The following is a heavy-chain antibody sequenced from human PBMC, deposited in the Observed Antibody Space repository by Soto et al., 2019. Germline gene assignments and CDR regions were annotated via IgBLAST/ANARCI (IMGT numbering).Heavy chain of an antibody. CDR1: GGSISSYY. V-gene: IGHV4-59*01. CDR2: IYYSGST. J-gene: IGHJ3*02. CDR3: ARRHGYSNILDAFDI. Sequence: SETLSLTCTVSGGSISSYYWSWIRQPPGKGLGWIGYIYYSGSTNYNPSLKSRVTISVDTSKNQFSLKLSSVTAADTAVYYCARRHGYSNILDAFDIWGQGTMVTVSS. D-gene: IGHD6-13*01.